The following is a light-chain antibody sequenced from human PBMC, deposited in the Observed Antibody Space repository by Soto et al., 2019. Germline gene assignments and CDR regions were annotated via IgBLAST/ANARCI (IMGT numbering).Light chain of an antibody. CDR3: QQSYSTPRT. V-gene: IGKV1-39*01. J-gene: IGKJ1*01. CDR2: AAS. Sequence: DIPMTQSPSSLSASVGDRVTITCRASQSISNYLNWYQQKPGKAPKLLMFAASSLQSGVPSRFSGGGSVTDFTLTISSLQPEDFATYYCQQSYSTPRTFGQGTKVEIK. CDR1: QSISNY.